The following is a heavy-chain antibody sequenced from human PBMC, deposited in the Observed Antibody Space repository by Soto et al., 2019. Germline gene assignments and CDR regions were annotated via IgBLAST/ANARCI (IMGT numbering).Heavy chain of an antibody. CDR2: IFPGDSDT. V-gene: IGHV5-51*01. CDR1: GYNFANYW. J-gene: IGHJ4*02. CDR3: ARHAVSQWLVPIDY. D-gene: IGHD6-19*01. Sequence: PGESLKISCQGSGYNFANYWIGWVRQMPGKGLEWMGIIFPGDSDTTYNPSFQGRVTFSADKSINTAYLQWSSLKASDTAIYYCARHAVSQWLVPIDYWGQGTLVTVSS.